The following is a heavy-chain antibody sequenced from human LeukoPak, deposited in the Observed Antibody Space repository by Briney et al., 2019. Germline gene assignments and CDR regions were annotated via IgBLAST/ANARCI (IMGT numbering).Heavy chain of an antibody. CDR2: IYYSGST. J-gene: IGHJ4*02. CDR1: GGSISSYY. CDR3: ARTSLADY. V-gene: IGHV4-59*08. Sequence: PSETLSLTCIVSGGSISSYYWSWIRQPPGKGLEWIGYIYYSGSTKYNPSLKSRVTISVDTSKKQFSLKLNSVTAADTAVYYCARTSLADYWGQGTLVTVSS.